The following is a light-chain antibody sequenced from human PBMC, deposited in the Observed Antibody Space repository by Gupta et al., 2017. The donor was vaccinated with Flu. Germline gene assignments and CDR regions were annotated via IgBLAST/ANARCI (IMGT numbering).Light chain of an antibody. CDR3: QVWDTSSGNSWV. J-gene: IGLJ3*02. V-gene: IGLV3-21*03. CDR2: DDR. CDR1: SSDGKS. Sequence: KKGKSNGEGNSSDGKSDVCYQQRQGDAAWLLLYDDRIRHYGIPEGCFGSNSGTTATLTVSGVAAGEEADYYCQVWDTSSGNSWVFGGGTKLTVL.